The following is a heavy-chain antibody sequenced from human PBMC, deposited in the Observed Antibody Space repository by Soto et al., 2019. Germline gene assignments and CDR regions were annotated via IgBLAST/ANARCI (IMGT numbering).Heavy chain of an antibody. Sequence: PSETLSLTCTVSGGSISSYYWSWIRQPPGKGLEWIGYIYYSGSTNYNPSLKSRVTISVDTSKNQFSLKLSSVTAADTAVYYCARGREQLDWFDPWGQGTLVTVSS. V-gene: IGHV4-59*01. CDR2: IYYSGST. D-gene: IGHD6-6*01. CDR1: GGSISSYY. CDR3: ARGREQLDWFDP. J-gene: IGHJ5*02.